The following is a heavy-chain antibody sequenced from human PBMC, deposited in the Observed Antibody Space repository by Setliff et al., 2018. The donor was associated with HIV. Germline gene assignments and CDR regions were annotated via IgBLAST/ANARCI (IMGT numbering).Heavy chain of an antibody. D-gene: IGHD2-2*03. CDR1: GISISSGGYY. CDR3: VIRRNLDWIMKSGPFDF. CDR2: IYYSGST. J-gene: IGHJ4*02. Sequence: PSETLSLTCTVSGISISSGGYYWSWVRQLPGKGLEWIGYIYYSGSTYYNPSLKSRVTISVDTSKNQFSLRLTSVTAADTALYYCVIRRNLDWIMKSGPFDFWGRGTLVTVSS. V-gene: IGHV4-31*03.